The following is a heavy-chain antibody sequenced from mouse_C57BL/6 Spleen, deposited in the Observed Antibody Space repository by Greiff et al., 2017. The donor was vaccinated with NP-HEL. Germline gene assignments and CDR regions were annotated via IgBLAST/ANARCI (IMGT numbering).Heavy chain of an antibody. CDR3: ARWEFITTVEDY. Sequence: QVQLQQPGAELVKPGASVKLSCKASGYTFTSYWMHWVKQRPGQGLEWIGMIHPNSGSTNYNEKFKSKATLTVDKSSSTAYMQLSSLTSEDSAVYYCARWEFITTVEDYWGQGTTLTVSS. D-gene: IGHD1-1*01. CDR2: IHPNSGST. CDR1: GYTFTSYW. J-gene: IGHJ2*01. V-gene: IGHV1-64*01.